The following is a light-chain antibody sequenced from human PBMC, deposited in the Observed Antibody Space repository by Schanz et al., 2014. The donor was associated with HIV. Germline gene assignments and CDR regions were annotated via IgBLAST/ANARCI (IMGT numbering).Light chain of an antibody. V-gene: IGKV3-20*01. J-gene: IGKJ1*01. CDR1: QSVSSTY. CDR2: GAS. Sequence: IVLTQSPGTLSLSPGERATLSCRARQSVSSTYLAWYQQKPGQAPRLLIYGASSRATGIPDRFSGSGSGTDFTLTISRLEPEDFAVYYCQLKTFGQGTKVEIK. CDR3: QLKT.